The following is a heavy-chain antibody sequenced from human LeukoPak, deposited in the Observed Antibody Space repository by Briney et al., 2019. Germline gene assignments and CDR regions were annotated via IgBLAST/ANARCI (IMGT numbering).Heavy chain of an antibody. Sequence: SETLSLTCVVSGGSIRNDYWSWIRQPPGKGLEWIAYINYSGSTNYNPSLESRVTISVDTSKNLFSLKLTSVTAADTAVYYCARHRPGERRFDPWGQGTLVTVSS. D-gene: IGHD3-16*01. CDR3: ARHRPGERRFDP. J-gene: IGHJ5*02. CDR2: INYSGST. V-gene: IGHV4-59*08. CDR1: GGSIRNDY.